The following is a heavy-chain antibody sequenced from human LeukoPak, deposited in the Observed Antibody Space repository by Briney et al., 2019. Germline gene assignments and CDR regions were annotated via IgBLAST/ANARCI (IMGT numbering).Heavy chain of an antibody. CDR3: ARHGQQLAYYYYYGMDV. J-gene: IGHJ6*02. Sequence: SETLSLTCAVSDDSFSSHYWTWIRQPPGKGLEWIGYISYIGSTNYNPSLKSRVTISVDTSKNQFSLKLSSVTAADTAVYYCARHGQQLAYYYYYGMDVWGQGTTVTVSS. CDR1: DDSFSSHY. V-gene: IGHV4-59*08. D-gene: IGHD6-13*01. CDR2: ISYIGST.